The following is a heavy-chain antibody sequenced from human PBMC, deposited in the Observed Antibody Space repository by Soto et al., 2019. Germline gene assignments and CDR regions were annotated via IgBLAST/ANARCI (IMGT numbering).Heavy chain of an antibody. CDR3: ARDQRYYGSGSYYTYYYYGMDV. V-gene: IGHV4-59*01. D-gene: IGHD3-10*01. CDR1: GGSISSYY. CDR2: IYYSAST. J-gene: IGHJ6*02. Sequence: KPSETLSLTCTVSGGSISSYYWSWIRQPPGKGLEWIGYIYYSASTNYNPSLKSRVTISVDTSKNQFSLKLSSVTAADTAVYYCARDQRYYGSGSYYTYYYYGMDVWGQGTTVTVSS.